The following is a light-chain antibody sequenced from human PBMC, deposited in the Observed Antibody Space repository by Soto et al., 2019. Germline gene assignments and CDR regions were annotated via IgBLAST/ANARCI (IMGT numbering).Light chain of an antibody. Sequence: QSVLTQPPSVSGAPGQRVTISCTGSNSNIGAGYDVHWYQQLPGTAPKLLIYGNSNRPSGVPDRFSGSKSSTSASLAITGLQAEDEADYYCQSYDSSLSGSGVFGGGTKLTVL. CDR2: GNS. V-gene: IGLV1-40*01. CDR1: NSNIGAGYD. CDR3: QSYDSSLSGSGV. J-gene: IGLJ2*01.